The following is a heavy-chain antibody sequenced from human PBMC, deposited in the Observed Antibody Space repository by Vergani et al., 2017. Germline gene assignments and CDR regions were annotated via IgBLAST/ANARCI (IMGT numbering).Heavy chain of an antibody. CDR3: ARVSSGWQYYYYYYMDV. V-gene: IGHV3-9*01. CDR2: ISWNSGSI. Sequence: EVQLVESGGGLVQPGRSLRLSCAASGFTFDDYAMHWVRQAPGKGLEWVSGISWNSGSIGYADSVKGRFTISRDNAKNSLYLQMNSLRAEDTAVYYCARVSSGWQYYYYYYMDVWGKGTTVTVSS. D-gene: IGHD6-19*01. J-gene: IGHJ6*03. CDR1: GFTFDDYA.